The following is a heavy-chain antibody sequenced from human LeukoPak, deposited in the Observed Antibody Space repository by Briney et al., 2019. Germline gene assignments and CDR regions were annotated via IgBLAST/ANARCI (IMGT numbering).Heavy chain of an antibody. V-gene: IGHV4-4*08. J-gene: IGHJ3*02. CDR2: LYDTGMT. CDR3: AKEGMGSEATTADGAFDI. Sequence: SETLSLTCTVSGGSISVYHWSWIRQPPGKGLEWIGYLYDTGMTNYSPSLKSRVTISVDTSNNQISLKLTSATAADTAIYFCAKEGMGSEATTADGAFDIWGQGTTVIVSS. CDR1: GGSISVYH. D-gene: IGHD1-26*01.